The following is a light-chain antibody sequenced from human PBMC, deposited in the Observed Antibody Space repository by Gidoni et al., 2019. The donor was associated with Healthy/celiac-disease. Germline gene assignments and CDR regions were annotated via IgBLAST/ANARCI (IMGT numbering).Light chain of an antibody. CDR2: RNN. V-gene: IGLV1-47*01. CDR3: AAWDDSLSGYV. CDR1: SSNIGSNY. J-gene: IGLJ1*01. Sequence: QSVLTQPPSASGTPGQRVTISCSGSSSNIGSNYVYWYHQLPGTAPKLLIYRNNPRPSGVPDRFSGFKSGTSASLAISGLRSEDEADYYCAAWDDSLSGYVFGTGTKVTVL.